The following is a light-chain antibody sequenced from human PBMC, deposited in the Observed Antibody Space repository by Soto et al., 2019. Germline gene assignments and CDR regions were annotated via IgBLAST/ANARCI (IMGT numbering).Light chain of an antibody. CDR2: GAS. V-gene: IGKV1-39*01. CDR3: QQSYSNPLT. J-gene: IGKJ4*01. Sequence: DIQMTQSPSSLSASIGETVIISCRASETITRYLNWYQSKPGKAPRLLISGASSLQSGVPSRFSGSYSETDFSLTNRSLQPEDFATYYCQQSYSNPLTCGGGTKVEMK. CDR1: ETITRY.